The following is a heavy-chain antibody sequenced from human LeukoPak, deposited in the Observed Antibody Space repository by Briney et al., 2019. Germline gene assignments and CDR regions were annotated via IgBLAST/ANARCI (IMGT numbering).Heavy chain of an antibody. V-gene: IGHV6-1*01. D-gene: IGHD3-16*01. Sequence: SQTLSLTCAISGDSVSSNSAAWTRIRQSPSRGLEWLGRTYYKSKWYYEYAVSVKGRMTITPDTSKNQFSLQLNSVTPEDSAVYYCARDQGALNSWGQGTLVTVSS. CDR3: ARDQGALNS. J-gene: IGHJ4*02. CDR2: TYYKSKWYY. CDR1: GDSVSSNSAA.